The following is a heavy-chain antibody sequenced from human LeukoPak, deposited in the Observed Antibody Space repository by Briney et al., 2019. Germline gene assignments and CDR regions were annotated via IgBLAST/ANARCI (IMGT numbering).Heavy chain of an antibody. J-gene: IGHJ1*01. V-gene: IGHV3-23*01. Sequence: SGGSLRLSCGASGFIFKNSAMTWVRQAPGKGLEWVSTISGNGDTTYYADSVKGRFTISRDNSKNTLYLQMNSLRAEDTAVYYCAKDAPMVRGVRGVDEYFQHWGQGTLVTVSS. CDR1: GFIFKNSA. D-gene: IGHD3-10*01. CDR3: AKDAPMVRGVRGVDEYFQH. CDR2: ISGNGDTT.